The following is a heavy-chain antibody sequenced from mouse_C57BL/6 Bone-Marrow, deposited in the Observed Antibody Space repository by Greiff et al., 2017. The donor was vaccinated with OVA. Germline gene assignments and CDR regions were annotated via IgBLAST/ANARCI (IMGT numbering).Heavy chain of an antibody. D-gene: IGHD1-1*01. CDR3: ARVQVDYAYWYFDV. CDR2: ILPGSGST. J-gene: IGHJ1*03. V-gene: IGHV1-9*01. Sequence: VQLQESGAELMKPGASVKLSCKATGYTFTGYWIEWVKQRPGHGLEWIGEILPGSGSTNYNEKFKGKATFTADKSSNTAYMQLSSLTTEDSAIYYCARVQVDYAYWYFDVWGTGTTVTVSS. CDR1: GYTFTGYW.